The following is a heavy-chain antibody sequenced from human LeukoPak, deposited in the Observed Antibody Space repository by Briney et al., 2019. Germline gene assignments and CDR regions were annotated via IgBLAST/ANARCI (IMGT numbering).Heavy chain of an antibody. V-gene: IGHV5-51*01. D-gene: IGHD6-13*01. Sequence: PGESLQISCQGSGYSFTSYWIGWVRQMSGKGLEWMGIIYPGDSDTRYSPSFQGQVTISADKSISTAYLQWSSLKASETAMYYCASANSYSSSWYYYMDVWGKGTTVTVSS. CDR2: IYPGDSDT. CDR1: GYSFTSYW. J-gene: IGHJ6*03. CDR3: ASANSYSSSWYYYMDV.